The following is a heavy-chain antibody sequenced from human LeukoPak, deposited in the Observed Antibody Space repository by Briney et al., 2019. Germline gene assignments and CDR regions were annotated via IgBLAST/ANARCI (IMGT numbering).Heavy chain of an antibody. CDR3: ARDGSEAFGSRTTPYGMDV. Sequence: PSQTLSLTCTVSGGSISSGGYYWSWIRQHPGKGLEWIGYIYYNGSAYYNPSLKSRVTISVDTSKNQFSLKLSSVTAADTAIHYCARDGSEAFGSRTTPYGMDVWGQGTTVTVSS. V-gene: IGHV4-31*03. CDR2: IYYNGSA. CDR1: GGSISSGGYY. J-gene: IGHJ6*02. D-gene: IGHD3-3*01.